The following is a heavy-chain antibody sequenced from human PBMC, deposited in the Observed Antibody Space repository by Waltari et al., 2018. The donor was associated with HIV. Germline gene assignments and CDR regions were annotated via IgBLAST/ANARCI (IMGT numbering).Heavy chain of an antibody. CDR2: INHSGST. Sequence: QVQLQQWGAGLLKPSETLSLTCAVYGGSFSGYYWSWIRQPPGKGLEWIGEINHSGSTNSNPSLKRRVTISVDTSKNQFSLKLSSVTAADTAVYYCARGNYYGMDVWGQGTTVTVSS. CDR1: GGSFSGYY. V-gene: IGHV4-34*01. J-gene: IGHJ6*02. CDR3: ARGNYYGMDV.